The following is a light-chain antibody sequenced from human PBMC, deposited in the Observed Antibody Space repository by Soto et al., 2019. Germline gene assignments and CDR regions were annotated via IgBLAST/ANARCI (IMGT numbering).Light chain of an antibody. V-gene: IGLV1-44*01. J-gene: IGLJ1*01. CDR2: SNN. Sequence: QSVLTQPPSASATPGQRVTISCSGSSSNIGSNSVNWYQQVPGTAPRLLIYSNNQRPSGVPDRLSGSKSGTSASLAIGGLQSEDEADYYCASWDDSLSGSYVFGTGTKLTVL. CDR1: SSNIGSNS. CDR3: ASWDDSLSGSYV.